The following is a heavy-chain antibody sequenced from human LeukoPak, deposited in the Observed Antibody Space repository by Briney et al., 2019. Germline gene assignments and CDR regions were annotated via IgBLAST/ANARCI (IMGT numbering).Heavy chain of an antibody. CDR3: ARGRYFDWLSQGDAFDI. Sequence: GASVKVSCKASGYTFTSYDINWVRQATGQGLEWMGWMNPNSGNTGYAQKFQGRVTMTRNTSISTAYMELSSLRSEDTAVYYCARGRYFDWLSQGDAFDIWGQGTMVTVSS. D-gene: IGHD3-9*01. V-gene: IGHV1-8*01. CDR1: GYTFTSYD. CDR2: MNPNSGNT. J-gene: IGHJ3*02.